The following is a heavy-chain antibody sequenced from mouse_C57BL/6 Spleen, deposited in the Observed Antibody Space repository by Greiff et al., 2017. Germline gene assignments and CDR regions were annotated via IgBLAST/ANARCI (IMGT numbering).Heavy chain of an antibody. CDR2: IYPGDGDT. Sequence: QVQLQQSGPELVKPGASVKISCKASGYAFSSSWMNWVKQRPGKGLEWIGRIYPGDGDTNYNGKFKGKATLTADKSSSTAYMQLSSLTSEDSAVYFCARGYGNYVLYYAMDYWGQGTSVTVSS. D-gene: IGHD2-1*01. CDR1: GYAFSSSW. V-gene: IGHV1-82*01. J-gene: IGHJ4*01. CDR3: ARGYGNYVLYYAMDY.